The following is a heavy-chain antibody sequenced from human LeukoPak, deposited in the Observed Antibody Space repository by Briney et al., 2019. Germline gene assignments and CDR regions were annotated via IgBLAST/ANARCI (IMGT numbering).Heavy chain of an antibody. V-gene: IGHV1-8*01. J-gene: IGHJ4*02. Sequence: ASVRVSCKASGYTFTSYDINWVRQATGQGLEWMGWMNPNSGNTGYAQKFQGRVTMTRNTSISTDYMELSSLRSEDTAVYYCARATSPGIAAAGAIDYWGQGTLVTVSS. CDR2: MNPNSGNT. CDR3: ARATSPGIAAAGAIDY. CDR1: GYTFTSYD. D-gene: IGHD6-13*01.